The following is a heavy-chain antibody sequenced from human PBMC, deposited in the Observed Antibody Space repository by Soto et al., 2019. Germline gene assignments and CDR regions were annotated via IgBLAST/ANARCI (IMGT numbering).Heavy chain of an antibody. J-gene: IGHJ4*02. V-gene: IGHV1-18*01. CDR3: ARDPLGGETYDSSGYYDY. D-gene: IGHD3-22*01. CDR2: ISAYNGNT. CDR1: GYTFTSYG. Sequence: ASVKVSCKASGYTFTSYGISWVRQAPGQGLEWMGWISAYNGNTNYAQKLQGRVTMTTDTSTSTAYMELRSLRSEDTAVSYCARDPLGGETYDSSGYYDYWGQGTLVTVSS.